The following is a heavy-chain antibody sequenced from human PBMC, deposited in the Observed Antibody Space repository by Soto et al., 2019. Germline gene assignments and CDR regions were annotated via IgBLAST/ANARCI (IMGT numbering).Heavy chain of an antibody. V-gene: IGHV6-1*01. Sequence: SQTLSLTCAISGDSVSSNSAAWNWIRQSPSRGLEWLGRTYYRSKWYNDYAVSVKSRITINPDTSKNQFSLKLSSVTAADTAVYYCARVHRGIWAAAAPGYFDYWGQGTLVTVSS. D-gene: IGHD6-13*01. CDR1: GDSVSSNSAA. CDR2: TYYRSKWYN. J-gene: IGHJ4*02. CDR3: ARVHRGIWAAAAPGYFDY.